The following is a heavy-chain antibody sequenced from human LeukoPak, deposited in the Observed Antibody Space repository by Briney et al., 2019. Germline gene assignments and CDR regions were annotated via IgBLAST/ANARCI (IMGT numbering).Heavy chain of an antibody. CDR2: ISYDGSNK. CDR1: GFTFSSYA. V-gene: IGHV3-30*04. CDR3: ARGPSSWYYYYYMDV. D-gene: IGHD6-13*01. Sequence: HSGGSLRLSCAASGFTFSSYAMHWVRQAPGKGLEWVAVISYDGSNKYYADSVKGRFTISRDNSKNTLYLQMNSLRAEDTAVYYCARGPSSWYYYYYMDVWGKGTTVTVSS. J-gene: IGHJ6*03.